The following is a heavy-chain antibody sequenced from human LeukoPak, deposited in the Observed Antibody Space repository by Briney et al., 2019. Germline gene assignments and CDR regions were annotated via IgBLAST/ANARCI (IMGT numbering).Heavy chain of an antibody. Sequence: SETLSLTCAGYGGYFSNYYWSWIRQPPGKGLEWLADINDSGRANYNPSLMSRVTVSVDTSKNQFSLRLTSVTATDTAFYYCARRWNYGRNYYIDVWGKGATVSVSS. V-gene: IGHV4-34*01. D-gene: IGHD1-7*01. CDR2: INDSGRA. J-gene: IGHJ6*03. CDR1: GGYFSNYY. CDR3: ARRWNYGRNYYIDV.